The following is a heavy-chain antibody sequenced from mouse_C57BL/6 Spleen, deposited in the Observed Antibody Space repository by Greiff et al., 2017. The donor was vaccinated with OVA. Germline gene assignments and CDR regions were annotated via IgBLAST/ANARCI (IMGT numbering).Heavy chain of an antibody. CDR1: GFTFSDYG. V-gene: IGHV5-17*01. J-gene: IGHJ4*01. CDR2: ISSGSSTI. CDR3: ARGGGNYAMDY. Sequence: EVKLVESGGGLVKPGGSLKLSCAASGFTFSDYGMHWVRQAPEKGLEWVAYISSGSSTIYYADTVKGRFTSTKDNAKNTLFLQMTSLRAEDTAMFYCARGGGNYAMDYWGQGTSVTVSS.